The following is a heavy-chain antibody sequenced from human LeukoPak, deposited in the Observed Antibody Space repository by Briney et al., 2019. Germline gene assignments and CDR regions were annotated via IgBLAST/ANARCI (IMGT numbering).Heavy chain of an antibody. J-gene: IGHJ4*02. V-gene: IGHV3-30-3*02. CDR3: AKSGGNSSSPGY. CDR2: ISYDGSIK. Sequence: GGSLRLSCAASGFTFGSYAMHWVRQAPGKGLEWVAVISYDGSIKYYADSVKGRFTISRDNSKNTLYLQMNSLRAEDTAVYYCAKSGGNSSSPGYWGQGTLVTVSS. D-gene: IGHD6-13*01. CDR1: GFTFGSYA.